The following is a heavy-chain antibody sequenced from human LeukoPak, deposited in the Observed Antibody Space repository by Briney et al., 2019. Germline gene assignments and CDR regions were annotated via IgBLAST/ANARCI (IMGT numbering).Heavy chain of an antibody. D-gene: IGHD3-10*01. J-gene: IGHJ4*02. Sequence: PGGSLRLSCAASGFTFSSYGMHWVRQAPGKGLEWVAVISYDGSDKYYADSVKGRFTISRDNSKNTLYLQMNSLRAEDTAVYYCAKDYYGSGSRVFDYWGQGTLVTVSS. V-gene: IGHV3-30*18. CDR2: ISYDGSDK. CDR3: AKDYYGSGSRVFDY. CDR1: GFTFSSYG.